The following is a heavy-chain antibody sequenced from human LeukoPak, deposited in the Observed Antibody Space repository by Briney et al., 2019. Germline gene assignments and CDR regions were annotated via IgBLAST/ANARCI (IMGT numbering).Heavy chain of an antibody. D-gene: IGHD6-13*01. Sequence: GESLKISCKASGYTFTSFFIGWVRQMPGQGLEWMGIIYTGDSDTRYSPSFQGQVTISVDKSISTAYLQWCSLKASDTAIYYCARPITGAGTDLGYWGQGTLVTVSS. CDR2: IYTGDSDT. CDR3: ARPITGAGTDLGY. J-gene: IGHJ4*02. V-gene: IGHV5-51*01. CDR1: GYTFTSFF.